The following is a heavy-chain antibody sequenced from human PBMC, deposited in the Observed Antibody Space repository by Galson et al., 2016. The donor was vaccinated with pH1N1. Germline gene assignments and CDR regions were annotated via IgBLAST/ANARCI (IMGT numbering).Heavy chain of an antibody. CDR3: AKDYDKSAPPKGPFDV. V-gene: IGHV3-23*01. Sequence: SLRLSCAASGFTLSSWGMSWVCQAPGKELEWVSFISGTGLSTYYADSVKGRFTISRDISKNTVYLQMHSLRAEDTAAYYCAKDYDKSAPPKGPFDVWGHGTVVTVSS. D-gene: IGHD3-16*01. J-gene: IGHJ3*01. CDR2: ISGTGLST. CDR1: GFTLSSWG.